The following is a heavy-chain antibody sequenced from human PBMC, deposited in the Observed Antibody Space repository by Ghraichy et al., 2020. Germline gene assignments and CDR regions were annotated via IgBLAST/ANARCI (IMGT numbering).Heavy chain of an antibody. CDR2: INGRSSHI. D-gene: IGHD1-1*01. CDR1: GFTFNSYT. Sequence: GGSLRLSCVGSGFTFNSYTMNWVRQAPGKGLEWVSSINGRSSHIYYADSVKGRFTISRDNAKNSLYLQMNGLRAEDTAVYYCARDHWNDLCYHYYGMGVWGQGTTVTVSS. CDR3: ARDHWNDLCYHYYGMGV. J-gene: IGHJ6*02. V-gene: IGHV3-21*01.